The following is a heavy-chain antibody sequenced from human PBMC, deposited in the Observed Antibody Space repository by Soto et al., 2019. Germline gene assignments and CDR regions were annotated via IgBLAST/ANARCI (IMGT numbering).Heavy chain of an antibody. CDR1: GGSMSSYY. V-gene: IGHV4-59*01. CDR2: IYYSGST. D-gene: IGHD3-22*01. Sequence: SETLSLTCTVSGGSMSSYYWTWIRQPPGKRLEWIGYIYYSGSTNYNPSLKSRVTISVDTSKNQFSLKLNSVTAADTAVYYCAREDSNSWFDYWGQGTPVTVSS. J-gene: IGHJ4*02. CDR3: AREDSNSWFDY.